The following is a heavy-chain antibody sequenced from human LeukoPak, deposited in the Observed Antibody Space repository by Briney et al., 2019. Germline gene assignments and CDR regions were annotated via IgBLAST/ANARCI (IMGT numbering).Heavy chain of an antibody. CDR1: GGSISSYY. V-gene: IGHV4-59*01. D-gene: IGHD3-22*01. CDR2: IYYSGGT. CDR3: ARGATYDSSGYCFDY. Sequence: PSETLSLTCTVSGGSISSYYWSWIRQPPGKGLEGIGYIYYSGGTNYNPSLKRRVTISVDTSKNQFSMKLSSVTAAETAVYYCARGATYDSSGYCFDYWGQGTMVTVSS. J-gene: IGHJ4*02.